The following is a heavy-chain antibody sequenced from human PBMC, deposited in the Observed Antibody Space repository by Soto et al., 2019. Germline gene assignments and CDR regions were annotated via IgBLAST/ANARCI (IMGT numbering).Heavy chain of an antibody. CDR3: ARVPAGTSGWFDP. D-gene: IGHD1-1*01. CDR1: GFTFSSYS. Sequence: GGSLRLSCAASGFTFSSYSMNWVRQAPGKGLEWVSYISSSSSTIYYADSVKGRFTIARDNAKNSLYLQMNSLRAEDTAVYYCARVPAGTSGWFDPWGQGTLVTVSS. V-gene: IGHV3-48*04. CDR2: ISSSSSTI. J-gene: IGHJ5*02.